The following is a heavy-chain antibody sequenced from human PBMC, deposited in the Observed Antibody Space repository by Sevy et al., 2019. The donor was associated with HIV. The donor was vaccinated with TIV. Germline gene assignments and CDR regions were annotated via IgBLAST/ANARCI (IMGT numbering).Heavy chain of an antibody. CDR3: ARDRGSSWSFDY. V-gene: IGHV1-2*02. D-gene: IGHD6-13*01. CDR2: INPQSGGT. Sequence: ASVKVSCKASGYTFSGHYMHWVRQAPGQGLEWMGWINPQSGGTHYSQNFQGRVTMTRDTTISTAYMELSSLRPDDTAVYYCARDRGSSWSFDYWGQGTLVTVSS. CDR1: GYTFSGHY. J-gene: IGHJ4*02.